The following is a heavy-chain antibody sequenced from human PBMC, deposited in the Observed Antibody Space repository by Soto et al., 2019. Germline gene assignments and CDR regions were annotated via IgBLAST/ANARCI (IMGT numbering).Heavy chain of an antibody. CDR2: IYYSGST. V-gene: IGHV4-59*01. Sequence: SETLSLTCTVSGGSISSYYWSWIRQPPGKGLEWIGYIYYSGSTNYNPSLKSRVTISVDTSKNQFSLKLSSVTAADTAVYYCATVWRDRSNYYYYYGMDVWGQGTTVTVSS. CDR3: ATVWRDRSNYYYYYGMDV. CDR1: GGSISSYY. D-gene: IGHD3-22*01. J-gene: IGHJ6*02.